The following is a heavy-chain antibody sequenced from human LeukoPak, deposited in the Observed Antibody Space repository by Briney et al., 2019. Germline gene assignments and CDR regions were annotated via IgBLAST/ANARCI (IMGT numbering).Heavy chain of an antibody. CDR2: IEPNSGGA. Sequence: EASVKVSCKTSGYTFTVKFLHWLRQAPGQGLEWMGGIEPNSGGAVYGQNFRGRVTVTRDTSVSTAYMELSRLRSDDTAVYYCAIENYYDSSGYSKAFDYWGRGTLVTVSS. J-gene: IGHJ4*02. D-gene: IGHD3-22*01. V-gene: IGHV1-2*02. CDR3: AIENYYDSSGYSKAFDY. CDR1: GYTFTVKF.